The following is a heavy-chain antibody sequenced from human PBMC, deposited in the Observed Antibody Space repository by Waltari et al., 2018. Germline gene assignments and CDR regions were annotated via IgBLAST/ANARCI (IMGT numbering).Heavy chain of an antibody. CDR2: VSYSVST. CDR1: GGSIRNNF. CDR3: ARYTGTSMYYFDL. D-gene: IGHD1-1*01. V-gene: IGHV4-59*01. J-gene: IGHJ4*02. Sequence: QVQLQESGPGLVKPSETLSLTCTVSGGSIRNNFWTWIRQPPGKGLEWIGYVSYSVSTNYNPSLTCRVTISVDTSKNQFFLRLTSVTAADTAVYYCARYTGTSMYYFDLWGQGTLVTVSS.